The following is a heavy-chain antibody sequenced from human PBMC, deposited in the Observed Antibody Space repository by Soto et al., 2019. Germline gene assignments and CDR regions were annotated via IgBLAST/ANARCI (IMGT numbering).Heavy chain of an antibody. CDR1: GFIFSDHA. J-gene: IGHJ5*02. CDR2: ISGNGIAT. V-gene: IGHV3-23*01. CDR3: ARDAISMVRGTNNWFDT. D-gene: IGHD3-10*01. Sequence: PGGSLRLSCEASGFIFSDHAMSWVRQAPGKGLEWVSAISGNGIATYYADSVKGRFTISRDNSKNRLYLQMNRLRADDTAVYYCARDAISMVRGTNNWFDTGGQGTLDTVSS.